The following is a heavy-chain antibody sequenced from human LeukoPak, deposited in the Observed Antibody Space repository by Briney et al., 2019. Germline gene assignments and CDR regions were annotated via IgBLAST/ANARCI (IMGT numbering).Heavy chain of an antibody. D-gene: IGHD6-19*01. Sequence: PSETLSLTCTVSGSSISSYYWSWIRQPPGKGLEWIGYIYYSGSTNYNPSLKSRVTISVDTSKNQFSLKLSSVTAADTAVYYCARVNAQWLAYFDYWGQGTLVTVSS. CDR2: IYYSGST. V-gene: IGHV4-59*01. CDR3: ARVNAQWLAYFDY. J-gene: IGHJ4*02. CDR1: GSSISSYY.